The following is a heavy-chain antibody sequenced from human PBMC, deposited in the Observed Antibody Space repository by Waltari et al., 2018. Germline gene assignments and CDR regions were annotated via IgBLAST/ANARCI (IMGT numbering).Heavy chain of an antibody. CDR3: ARGSPTASLDY. Sequence: QVQLQESGPGLVKPSETLSLTCAVSGYSISSGYYWGWIRQPPGKGLEWIGSIYHSGSTYYNPSLKSRVTISGDTSKNQFSLKLSSVTAADTAVYYCARGSPTASLDYWGQGTLVTVSS. J-gene: IGHJ4*02. CDR2: IYHSGST. D-gene: IGHD5-18*01. V-gene: IGHV4-38-2*01. CDR1: GYSISSGYY.